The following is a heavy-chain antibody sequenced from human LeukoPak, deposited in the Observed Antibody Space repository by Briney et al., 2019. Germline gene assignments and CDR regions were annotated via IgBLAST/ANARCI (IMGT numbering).Heavy chain of an antibody. Sequence: SQTLSLTCAVSGGSISSGGYSWSWLRQPRGKGLEWIGYIYHSGSTYYNPSLKSRVTISVDRSKNQFSLKLSSVTAADTVVYYCARGVVVPAANWFDPWGQGTLVTVSS. J-gene: IGHJ5*02. CDR3: ARGVVVPAANWFDP. CDR2: IYHSGST. CDR1: GGSISSGGYS. V-gene: IGHV4-30-2*01. D-gene: IGHD2-2*01.